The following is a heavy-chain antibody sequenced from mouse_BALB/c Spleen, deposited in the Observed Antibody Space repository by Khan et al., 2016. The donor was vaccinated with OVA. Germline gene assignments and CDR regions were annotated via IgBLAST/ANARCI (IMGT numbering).Heavy chain of an antibody. Sequence: VQLQESGPGLVAPSQSLSITCTVSDFSLTNYGVNWVRQPPGKGLEWLGVIWADGSTNYNSALLSRLSICKDKSKSQVFLKMHSLQTDDTAMYYCDTIYYGKRYYSMDYWGQGTSVTVSS. D-gene: IGHD2-1*01. J-gene: IGHJ4*01. V-gene: IGHV2-9*02. CDR2: IWADGST. CDR1: DFSLTNYG. CDR3: DTIYYGKRYYSMDY.